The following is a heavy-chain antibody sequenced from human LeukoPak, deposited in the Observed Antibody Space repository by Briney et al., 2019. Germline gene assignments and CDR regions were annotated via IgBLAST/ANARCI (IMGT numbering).Heavy chain of an antibody. V-gene: IGHV4-39*01. J-gene: IGHJ4*02. Sequence: SETLSLTCTVSGVSISSSNSYWGWIRQPPGKGLEWIGSIYYTGNTYYNASLKSRVTISIDTSKNQISLMLSSVTAADTAVYYCARVRTPGAYFDYWGQGTLVTVSS. CDR3: ARVRTPGAYFDY. CDR2: IYYTGNT. CDR1: GVSISSSNSY. D-gene: IGHD3-10*01.